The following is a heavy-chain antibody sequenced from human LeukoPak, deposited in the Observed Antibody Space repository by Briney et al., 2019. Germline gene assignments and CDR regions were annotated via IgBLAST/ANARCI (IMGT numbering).Heavy chain of an antibody. CDR1: KFTFSTYA. CDR2: ISGSGGST. D-gene: IGHD6-6*01. V-gene: IGHV3-23*01. Sequence: GRSLRLSCAASKFTFSTYAMHWVRQAPGKGLEWVSAISGSGGSTYYADSVKGRFTISRDNSKNTLYLQMNSLRAEDTAVYYCAKARGAAREWYYFDYWGQGTLVTVSS. J-gene: IGHJ4*02. CDR3: AKARGAAREWYYFDY.